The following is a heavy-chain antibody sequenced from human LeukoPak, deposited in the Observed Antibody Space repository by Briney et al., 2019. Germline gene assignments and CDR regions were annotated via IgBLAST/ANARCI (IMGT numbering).Heavy chain of an antibody. V-gene: IGHV4-39*07. Sequence: PSETLSLTCTVSGGSISSSSYYWGWIRQPPGKGLEWIGRIYYSGSTYYNPSLKSPVTIPVDTSKNQFSLKKNSVTAADTAVYYCATVAAPYSNYVGWFDPWGQGTLVTVSS. J-gene: IGHJ5*02. D-gene: IGHD4-11*01. CDR3: ATVAAPYSNYVGWFDP. CDR1: GGSISSSSYY. CDR2: IYYSGST.